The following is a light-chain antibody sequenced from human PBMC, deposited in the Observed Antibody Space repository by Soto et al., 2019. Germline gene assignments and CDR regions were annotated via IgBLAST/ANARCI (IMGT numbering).Light chain of an antibody. J-gene: IGKJ4*01. CDR2: AAS. CDR3: QQASSFPLT. V-gene: IGKV1-12*01. CDR1: QVISSW. Sequence: IQMTQSPSSVSASVGDTVTITCRASQVISSWLAWYQQKPGKAPNLLIYAASNLQSGVPSRFSGSESGTEFTLTISSLQPEDLATYYCQQASSFPLTFGGGTKVEIK.